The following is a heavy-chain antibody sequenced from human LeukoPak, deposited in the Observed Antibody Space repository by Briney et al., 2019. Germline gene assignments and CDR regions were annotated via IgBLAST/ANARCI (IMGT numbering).Heavy chain of an antibody. J-gene: IGHJ4*02. CDR3: ARAGTGVLWFGEPY. V-gene: IGHV3-30-3*01. Sequence: GGSLRLSCAASGFTFSSYAMHWVRQAPGKGLERFAVISYDGSNKYYADSVKGRFTISRDNSKNTLYLQMNSLRAEDTAVYYCARAGTGVLWFGEPYWGQGTLVTVSS. CDR2: ISYDGSNK. CDR1: GFTFSSYA. D-gene: IGHD3-10*01.